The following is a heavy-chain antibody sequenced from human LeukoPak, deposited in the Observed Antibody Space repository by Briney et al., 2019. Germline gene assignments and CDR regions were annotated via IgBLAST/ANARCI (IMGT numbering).Heavy chain of an antibody. CDR1: GFTFSTYG. CDR3: ASAAGHFDY. Sequence: PGGSLRLSCAASGFTFSTYGMHWVRQAPGRGLEWVEVIWYDGTNKYYGDSVKGRFTISRDNSKNTLYLQMNSLRAEATAVYYCASAAGHFDYWGQGTLVTVSS. D-gene: IGHD6-13*01. J-gene: IGHJ4*02. CDR2: IWYDGTNK. V-gene: IGHV3-33*01.